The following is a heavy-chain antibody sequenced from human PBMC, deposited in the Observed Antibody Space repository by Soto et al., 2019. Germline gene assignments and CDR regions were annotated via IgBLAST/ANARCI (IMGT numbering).Heavy chain of an antibody. J-gene: IGHJ3*02. CDR3: AREVRVRGFAFDI. Sequence: GGSLRLSCAASGFTLSDYSMHWVRQAAGKGLEYVSVISYKGDTTYYVNSVKGRFTISRDNSKNTLYLQMGSLRVEDTAVYYCAREVRVRGFAFDIWGQGTMVTVSS. D-gene: IGHD3-3*01. CDR2: ISYKGDTT. CDR1: GFTLSDYS. V-gene: IGHV3-64*01.